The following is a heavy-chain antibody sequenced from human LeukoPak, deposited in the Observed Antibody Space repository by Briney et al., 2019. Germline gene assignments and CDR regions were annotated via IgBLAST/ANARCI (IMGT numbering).Heavy chain of an antibody. J-gene: IGHJ6*02. CDR3: ARSAVPAASFSYYYYGMDV. CDR1: GFTFNNYA. CDR2: ISYDGSNK. Sequence: GGSLRLSCAASGFTFNNYAMHWVRQAPGEGPEGVAVISYDGSNKYYADPVKGRFTISRDNSKNTLYLQMNSLRAEDTAVYYCARSAVPAASFSYYYYGMDVWGQGTTVTVSS. D-gene: IGHD2-2*01. V-gene: IGHV3-30-3*01.